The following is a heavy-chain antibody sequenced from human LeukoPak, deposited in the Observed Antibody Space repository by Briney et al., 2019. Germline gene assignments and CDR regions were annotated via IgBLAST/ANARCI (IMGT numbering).Heavy chain of an antibody. V-gene: IGHV3-53*01. CDR2: AFSDGRT. CDR1: GITVSTNY. Sequence: GGSLRLSCAASGITVSTNYMSWVRQAPGKGLEWVSIAFSDGRTSYAGFVKGRFTISRDSSKNTVFLQMNSLRAEDTAVYYCARGDFDYWGQGTLVTVSS. J-gene: IGHJ4*02. CDR3: ARGDFDY.